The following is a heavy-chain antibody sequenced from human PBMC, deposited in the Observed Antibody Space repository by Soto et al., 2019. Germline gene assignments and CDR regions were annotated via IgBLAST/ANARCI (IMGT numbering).Heavy chain of an antibody. CDR1: GFTFSSYT. J-gene: IGHJ4*02. V-gene: IGHV3-48*01. D-gene: IGHD3-10*01. CDR2: ISLSGSDM. CDR3: VRDHIWSFDY. Sequence: EVQLVESGGGLVQPGGSLRLSCAASGFTFSSYTMKWVRQAPGKGLEWVSYISLSGSDMYYAGSVKGRFTISRDNAKNSLSLQMNSLRAEDTAVYYCVRDHIWSFDYWGQGTPVTVSS.